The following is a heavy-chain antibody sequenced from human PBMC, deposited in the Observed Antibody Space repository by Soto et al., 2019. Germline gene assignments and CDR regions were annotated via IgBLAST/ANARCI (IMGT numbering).Heavy chain of an antibody. CDR1: GDSFTSYW. D-gene: IGHD3-10*01. CDR2: IYPGDSDT. CDR3: ARPSRAGYYGMDV. Sequence: PXESLTISCKGSGDSFTSYWIGLVRQMPGKGLEWMGIIYPGDSDTRYSPSFQGQVTISADKSISTAYLQWSSLKASDTAMYYCARPSRAGYYGMDVWGQGTTVTVSS. V-gene: IGHV5-51*01. J-gene: IGHJ6*02.